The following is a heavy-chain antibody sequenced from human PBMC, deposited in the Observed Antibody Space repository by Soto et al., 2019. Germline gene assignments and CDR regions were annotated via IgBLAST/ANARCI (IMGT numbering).Heavy chain of an antibody. D-gene: IGHD6-13*01. CDR3: AKWYSRWSPDYCRMDV. CDR1: GFTFSSYG. Sequence: PGGSLRLSCAASGFTFSSYGMHWVRQAPGKGLEWVAVISYDGSNKYYADSVKGRFTISRDNSKNTLYLQMNSLRAEDTAVYYCAKWYSRWSPDYCRMDVWGQGTTATVSS. V-gene: IGHV3-30*18. J-gene: IGHJ6*02. CDR2: ISYDGSNK.